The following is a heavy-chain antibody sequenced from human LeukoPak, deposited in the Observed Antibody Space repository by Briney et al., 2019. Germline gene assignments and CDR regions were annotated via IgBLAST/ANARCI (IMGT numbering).Heavy chain of an antibody. CDR3: ARDPVRGVSSYYFDY. CDR1: GGSISSYY. J-gene: IGHJ4*02. CDR2: INHSGST. Sequence: PSETLSLTCTVSGGSISSYYWSWIRQPPGKGLEWIGEINHSGSTNYNPSLKSRVTISVDTSKNQFSLKLSSVTAADTAVYYCARDPVRGVSSYYFDYWGQGTLVTVSS. V-gene: IGHV4-34*01. D-gene: IGHD3-10*01.